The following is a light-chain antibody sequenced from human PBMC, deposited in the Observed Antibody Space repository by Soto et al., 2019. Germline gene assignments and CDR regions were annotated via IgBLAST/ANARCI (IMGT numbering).Light chain of an antibody. CDR3: QQYGSSPPLFT. J-gene: IGKJ3*01. Sequence: EIVLTQSPGTLSLSPGERATLSCRASQSVSSSYLAWYQQKPGQAPRLLIYGASSRATVIPDRFSGSGSGTDFTLTISRLEPEDFAGYYCQQYGSSPPLFTFGPGTKVDIK. CDR2: GAS. V-gene: IGKV3-20*01. CDR1: QSVSSSY.